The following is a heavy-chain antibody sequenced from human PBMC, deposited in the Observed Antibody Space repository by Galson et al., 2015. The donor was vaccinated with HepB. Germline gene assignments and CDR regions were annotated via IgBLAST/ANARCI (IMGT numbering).Heavy chain of an antibody. D-gene: IGHD2-2*01. J-gene: IGHJ6*02. Sequence: SLRLSCAASGFTFSNAWMSWVRQAPGKGLEWVGRIKSKTDGGTTDYAAPVKGRFTISRDDSKNTLYLQMNSLKTEDTAVYYCTTDRWPGGTYQLGWGYYYGMDVWGQGTTVTVSS. CDR1: GFTFSNAW. V-gene: IGHV3-15*01. CDR2: IKSKTDGGTT. CDR3: TTDRWPGGTYQLGWGYYYGMDV.